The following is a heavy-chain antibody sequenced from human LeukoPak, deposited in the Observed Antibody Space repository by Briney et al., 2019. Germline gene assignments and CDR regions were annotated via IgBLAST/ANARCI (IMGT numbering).Heavy chain of an antibody. CDR1: GFTFSSYW. CDR2: IKQDGSEK. D-gene: IGHD4-17*01. Sequence: GGSLRLSCVASGFTFSSYWMSWVRQAPGKGLEWVANIKQDGSEKYYVDSMEGRFTISRDNAKNSLYLQMNSMRAEDTAVYFCARVITVYNDYEEVAESFQHWGQGTLVTVSS. J-gene: IGHJ1*01. CDR3: ARVITVYNDYEEVAESFQH. V-gene: IGHV3-7*01.